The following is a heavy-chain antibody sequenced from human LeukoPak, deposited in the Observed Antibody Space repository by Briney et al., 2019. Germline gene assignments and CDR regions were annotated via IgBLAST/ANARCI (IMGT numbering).Heavy chain of an antibody. V-gene: IGHV3-23*01. D-gene: IGHD1-26*01. CDR3: AKDRIVGATARLFDY. CDR2: ISGSGDST. Sequence: PGAPLRLSCAASGFTFSSYVMSWVRQAPGKGLGWVSGISGSGDSTYYADSVKGRFTISRDNSKNTLYLQMNSLRAEDTAVYYCAKDRIVGATARLFDYWGQGTLVTVSS. J-gene: IGHJ4*02. CDR1: GFTFSSYV.